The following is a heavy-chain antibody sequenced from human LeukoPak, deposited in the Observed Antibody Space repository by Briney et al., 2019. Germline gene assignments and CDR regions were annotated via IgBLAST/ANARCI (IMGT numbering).Heavy chain of an antibody. J-gene: IGHJ4*02. Sequence: GGSLRLSCAASGFSFTTYWMSWVRQAPGKGLEWVANIKQDGTEKSYVDSVKGRFTISRDNAKNSLYLQMNSLRAEDTAVYYCATSGYSSSWYFGWGQGTLVTVSS. CDR1: GFSFTTYW. V-gene: IGHV3-7*01. CDR2: IKQDGTEK. CDR3: ATSGYSSSWYFG. D-gene: IGHD6-13*01.